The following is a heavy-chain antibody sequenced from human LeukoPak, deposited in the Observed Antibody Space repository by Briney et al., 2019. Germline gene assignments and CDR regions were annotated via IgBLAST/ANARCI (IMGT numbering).Heavy chain of an antibody. J-gene: IGHJ4*02. CDR2: IYYSAST. Sequence: SETLSLTCTVSGGSISSYYWSWIRQPPGKGLEWIGYIYYSASTNYNPSLKSRVTISVDTSKNQFSLKLSSVTAADTAVYYCARALYYYDSSGYYYFDYWGQGTLVTVSS. D-gene: IGHD3-22*01. CDR3: ARALYYYDSSGYYYFDY. CDR1: GGSISSYY. V-gene: IGHV4-59*01.